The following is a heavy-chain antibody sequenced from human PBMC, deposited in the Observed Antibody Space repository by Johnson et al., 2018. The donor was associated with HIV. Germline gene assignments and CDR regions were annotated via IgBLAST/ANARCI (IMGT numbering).Heavy chain of an antibody. D-gene: IGHD1-26*01. CDR1: GFTFSSYA. CDR3: ARGSYDGDAFDI. Sequence: QMQLVESGGGVVQPGRSLRLSCAASGFTFSSYAMHWVRQAPGKGLEWVAVISYDGNNKYYTDSVKGRFTISRDNAQNSLYLQMNSLRAEDTALYYCARGSYDGDAFDIWGQGTMVTVSS. CDR2: ISYDGNNK. J-gene: IGHJ3*02. V-gene: IGHV3-30-3*01.